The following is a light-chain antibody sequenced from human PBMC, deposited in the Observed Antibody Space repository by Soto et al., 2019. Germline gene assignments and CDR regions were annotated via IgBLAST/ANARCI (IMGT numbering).Light chain of an antibody. CDR1: SSDVGNYNY. J-gene: IGLJ2*01. V-gene: IGLV2-8*01. Sequence: QSALTQPPSASGSPGQSVTISCTGTSSDVGNYNYVSWYQQHPGKASTLMIYEVNKRPSGVADRFSGYKSGNTASLTVSGLQAEDEADYYCTSYACSSSSVVFGGGTKLTVL. CDR2: EVN. CDR3: TSYACSSSSVV.